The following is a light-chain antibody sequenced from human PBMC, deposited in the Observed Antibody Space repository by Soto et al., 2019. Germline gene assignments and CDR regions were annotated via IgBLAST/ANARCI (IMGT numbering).Light chain of an antibody. J-gene: IGLJ2*01. CDR1: SSDVGSYNR. CDR2: EVS. CDR3: SSYTSSSIWL. Sequence: QSVLTQPPSVSGSPGQSVTISCTGTSSDVGSYNRVSWYQQPPGTAPKLMIYEVSNRPSGVPDRFSGSKSGNTASLTISGLQAEDEADYYCSSYTSSSIWLFGGGTKLTAL. V-gene: IGLV2-18*02.